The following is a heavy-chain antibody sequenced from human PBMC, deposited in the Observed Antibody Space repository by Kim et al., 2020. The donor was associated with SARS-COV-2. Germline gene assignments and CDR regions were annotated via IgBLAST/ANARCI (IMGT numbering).Heavy chain of an antibody. CDR3: AHSSGYSSGLDDSFHV. CDR1: GFSLSTSGMN. J-gene: IGHJ3*01. CDR2: ISWDDDK. D-gene: IGHD6-19*01. V-gene: IGHV2-5*05. Sequence: SGPTLVNPTQTLTLTCTFSGFSLSTSGMNVGWIRQPPGKALEWLALISWDDDKRYVPSLKSRLTITKDTSKNQVVLTMTNMDTVDTATYYCAHSSGYSSGLDDSFHVWGQGTLVTVSS.